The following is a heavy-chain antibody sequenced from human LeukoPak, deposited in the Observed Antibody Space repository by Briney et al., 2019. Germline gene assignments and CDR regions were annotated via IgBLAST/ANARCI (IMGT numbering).Heavy chain of an antibody. J-gene: IGHJ5*02. D-gene: IGHD1-7*01. CDR3: ARDRKLSRGGNWLDP. CDR2: IYYSEIT. V-gene: IGHV4-30-4*01. CDR1: GGSISSGDYY. Sequence: SETLSLTCTVSGGSISSGDYYWSWIRQSPGKGLEWIRNIYYSEITYYNPSLESRLTISITTSKNQFSLKLSSVTAADTAVYYCARDRKLSRGGNWLDPWGQGTLVTVSS.